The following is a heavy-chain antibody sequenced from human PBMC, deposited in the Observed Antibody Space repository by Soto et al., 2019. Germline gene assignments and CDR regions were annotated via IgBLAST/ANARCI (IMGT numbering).Heavy chain of an antibody. D-gene: IGHD3-10*01. CDR3: ATSIGVRGAYGMDV. V-gene: IGHV3-30-3*01. Sequence: QVQLVESGGGVVQPGRSLRLSCAASGFTFSSYAMHWVRQAPGKGLEWVAVISYDGSNKYYADSVKGRFTISRDNSKTTLYLQMNSLRAEDTAVYYCATSIGVRGAYGMDVWGQGTTVTVSS. CDR2: ISYDGSNK. CDR1: GFTFSSYA. J-gene: IGHJ6*02.